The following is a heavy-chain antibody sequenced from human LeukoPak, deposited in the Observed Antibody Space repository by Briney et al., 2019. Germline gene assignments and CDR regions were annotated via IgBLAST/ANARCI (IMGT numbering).Heavy chain of an antibody. J-gene: IGHJ5*02. CDR2: IFHSGST. V-gene: IGHV4-31*03. Sequence: PSETLSLTCTVSGGSIRSDGYSWTWIRQHPGKGLEWIGYIFHSGSTYYNPSLKSRVTISVDTSKNQFSLKLSSVTAADTAVYYCARHHEYYYDSSVQGIWFDPWGQGTLVTVSS. D-gene: IGHD3-22*01. CDR3: ARHHEYYYDSSVQGIWFDP. CDR1: GGSIRSDGYS.